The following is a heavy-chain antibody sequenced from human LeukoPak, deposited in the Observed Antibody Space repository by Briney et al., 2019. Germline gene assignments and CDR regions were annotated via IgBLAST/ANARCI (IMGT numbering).Heavy chain of an antibody. J-gene: IGHJ5*02. V-gene: IGHV3-7*01. CDR1: GFTFSSYW. CDR3: ARFSWASKVFNS. Sequence: PGGSLRLSCAASGFTFSSYWMSWVRQAPGKGLEWVANIKQDGSATYYVDSLKGRFTISRDNAKNSLLLQMNSLRAEDTAVYYCARFSWASKVFNSWGQGTLVTVSS. CDR2: IKQDGSAT. D-gene: IGHD2-2*01.